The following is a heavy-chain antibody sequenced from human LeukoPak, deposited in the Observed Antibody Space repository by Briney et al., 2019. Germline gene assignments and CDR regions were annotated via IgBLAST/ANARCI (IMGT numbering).Heavy chain of an antibody. CDR2: INPNSGGT. D-gene: IGHD2-15*01. CDR1: GYTFTGYY. J-gene: IGHJ6*03. CDR3: ARGSLLYCSGGSCQKDYYYYYMDV. V-gene: IGHV1-2*06. Sequence: ASVKVSCKASGYTFTGYYMHWVRQAPGQGLEWMGRINPNSGGTNYAQKFQGRVTMTRDTSISTAYMELSRLRSDDTAVYYCARGSLLYCSGGSCQKDYYYYYMDVWGKGTTVTVS.